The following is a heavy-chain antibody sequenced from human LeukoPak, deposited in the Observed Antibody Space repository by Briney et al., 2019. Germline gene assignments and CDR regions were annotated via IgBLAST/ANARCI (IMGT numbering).Heavy chain of an antibody. D-gene: IGHD1-1*01. J-gene: IGHJ3*02. V-gene: IGHV3-53*01. CDR1: GFSVGGNY. CDR2: IYSDGSI. CDR3: ARDRRRLRGMNGDGDAFDI. Sequence: GGSLRLSCAASGFSVGGNYSSWVRQAPGKGLEGVSMIYSDGSIFHADSVKGRFTMSRDNSRNTLDLQMNSLRVEDTAVYFCARDRRRLRGMNGDGDAFDIWGQGTMVTVSS.